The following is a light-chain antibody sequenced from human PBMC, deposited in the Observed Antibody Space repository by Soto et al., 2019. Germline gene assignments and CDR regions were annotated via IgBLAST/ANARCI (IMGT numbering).Light chain of an antibody. CDR2: KKD. CDR1: RSDVGSQY. J-gene: IGLJ3*02. V-gene: IGLV1-47*01. CDR3: AAWDGSLSVRV. Sequence: QSVLTQPPSASGTPGQRVTIYCSGSRSDVGSQYVFWYQRRPGATPKLLIYKKDNQPSGVPDRFSGSKSGASASLDISGLRSEDDADYYCAAWDGSLSVRVFGGGTKLTVL.